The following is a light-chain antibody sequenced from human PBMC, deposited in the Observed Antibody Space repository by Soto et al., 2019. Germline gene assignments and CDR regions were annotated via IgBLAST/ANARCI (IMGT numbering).Light chain of an antibody. CDR1: QSVSSN. CDR3: QQYNNWPP. J-gene: IGKJ1*01. CDR2: GAS. Sequence: EIVMTQSPATLSVSPGERATLSCRAGQSVSSNLAWYQQKPGQAPRLLIYGASTRATGIPARFSGSGSGTEFTLTISSLQSEDFAVYYCQQYNNWPPFGQGTKVDIK. V-gene: IGKV3-15*01.